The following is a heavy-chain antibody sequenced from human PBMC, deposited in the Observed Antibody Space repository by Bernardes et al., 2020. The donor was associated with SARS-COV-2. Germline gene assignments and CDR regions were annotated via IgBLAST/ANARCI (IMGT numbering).Heavy chain of an antibody. Sequence: GGSLRLSCAASGFTVTDKYMSWVRQPPGKGLEWVSDIYSGGTTYYADSVKGRFAISRDNSKNMVYLQMNSLRAEDTAVYYCARVLSTETTLWDAFDMWGQGTMVTVYS. D-gene: IGHD4-17*01. CDR3: ARVLSTETTLWDAFDM. CDR1: GFTVTDKY. J-gene: IGHJ3*02. V-gene: IGHV3-53*01. CDR2: IYSGGTT.